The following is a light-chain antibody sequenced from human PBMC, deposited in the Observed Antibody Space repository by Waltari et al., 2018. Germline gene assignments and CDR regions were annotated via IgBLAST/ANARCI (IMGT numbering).Light chain of an antibody. CDR1: QSFTRY. CDR3: QHYVSLPVT. V-gene: IGKV3-20*01. CDR2: DAS. J-gene: IGKJ1*01. Sequence: EIVLTQSPGPLSLSPGERATLSCRASQSFTRYLAWYQPRPGQAPRLLIYDASTRAAGVADRFSGSGSGTDFSLTSSRLEPEYFAVYYCQHYVSLPVTFGQGTRVEIK.